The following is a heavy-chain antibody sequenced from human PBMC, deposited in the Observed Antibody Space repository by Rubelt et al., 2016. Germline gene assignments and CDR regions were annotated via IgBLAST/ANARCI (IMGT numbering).Heavy chain of an antibody. V-gene: IGHV4-30-2*01. J-gene: IGHJ6*02. D-gene: IGHD3-10*01. CDR1: GGSISSGGYY. CDR2: INHSGST. CDR3: ARVRYYGSGILGYYYYGMDV. Sequence: QLQLQESGSGLVKPSQTLSLTCAVSGGSISSGGYYWSWIRQPPGKGLEWIGEINHSGSTNYNPSLKSRVTISVDTSKNQFSLKLSSVTAADAAVYYCARVRYYGSGILGYYYYGMDVWGQGTTVTVSS.